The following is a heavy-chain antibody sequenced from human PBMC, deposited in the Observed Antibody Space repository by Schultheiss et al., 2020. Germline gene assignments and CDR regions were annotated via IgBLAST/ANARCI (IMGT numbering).Heavy chain of an antibody. CDR1: GFTFDDYA. J-gene: IGHJ6*02. CDR3: ARGRDGMDV. CDR2: ISYDGSNK. V-gene: IGHV3-30-3*01. Sequence: GESLKISCAASGFTFDDYAMHWVRQAPGKGLEWVAVISYDGSNKYYADSVKGRFTISRDNSKNTLYLQMNSLRAEDTAVYYCARGRDGMDVWGQGTTVTVSS.